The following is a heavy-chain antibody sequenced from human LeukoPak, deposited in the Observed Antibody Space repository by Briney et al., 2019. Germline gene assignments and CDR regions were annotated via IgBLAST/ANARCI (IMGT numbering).Heavy chain of an antibody. CDR2: ISAYNGNT. J-gene: IGHJ4*02. Sequence: ASVKVSCKVSGYTFTSYGISWVRQAPGQGLEWMGWISAYNGNTNYAQKLQGRVTMTTDTSTSTAYMELRSLRSDDTAVYYCARMGLAAAGRGYFDYWGQGTLVTVSS. V-gene: IGHV1-18*01. CDR1: GYTFTSYG. D-gene: IGHD6-13*01. CDR3: ARMGLAAAGRGYFDY.